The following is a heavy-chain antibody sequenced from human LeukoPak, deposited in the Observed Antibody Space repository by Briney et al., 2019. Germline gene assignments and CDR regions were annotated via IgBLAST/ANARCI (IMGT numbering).Heavy chain of an antibody. CDR1: GFTVSSNY. CDR2: IYSGGST. J-gene: IGHJ6*02. V-gene: IGHV3-53*01. D-gene: IGHD2/OR15-2a*01. CDR3: ARDPFRPVSGMDV. Sequence: PGGSLRLSCAASGFTVSSNYMSWVRQAPGKGLEWVSVIYSGGSTYYADSVKGRFTISRDNSKNTLYLQMNSLRAEDTAVYYCARDPFRPVSGMDVWGQGTTVTVSS.